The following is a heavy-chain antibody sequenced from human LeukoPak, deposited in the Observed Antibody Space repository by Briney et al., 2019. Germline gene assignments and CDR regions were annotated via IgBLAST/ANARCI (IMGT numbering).Heavy chain of an antibody. CDR3: ARDAYSSSFFDY. V-gene: IGHV3-53*01. CDR1: GFTVSSNY. D-gene: IGHD6-13*01. J-gene: IGHJ4*02. Sequence: GESLRLSCAASGFTVSSNYMSWVRQAPGKGLEWVSVIYSGGSTYYADSAKGRFTISRDNSKNTLYLQMNSLRAEDTAVYYCARDAYSSSFFDYWGQGTLVTVSS. CDR2: IYSGGST.